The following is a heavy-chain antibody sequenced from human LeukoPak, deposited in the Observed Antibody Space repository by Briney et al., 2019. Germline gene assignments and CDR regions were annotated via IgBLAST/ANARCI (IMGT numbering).Heavy chain of an antibody. V-gene: IGHV4-30-4*01. CDR2: IYYSGST. CDR1: GGSISSGDYY. D-gene: IGHD4-17*01. CDR3: ATNMRGVLMNTVTASYFS. J-gene: IGHJ5*02. Sequence: PSETLSLACTVSGGSISSGDYYWSWIRQPPGKGLEWIGYIYYSGSTYYNPSLKSRVTISVDTSKNQFSLKLSSVTAADTAVYYCATNMRGVLMNTVTASYFSWGQGTLVTVSS.